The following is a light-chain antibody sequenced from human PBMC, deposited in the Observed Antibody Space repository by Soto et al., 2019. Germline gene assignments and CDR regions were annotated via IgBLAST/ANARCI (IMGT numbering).Light chain of an antibody. CDR2: EVI. Sequence: QSVLTQPASVSGSPGQSITISCTGTNSDIGRYNYVSWHQQYPGKAPKLLIFEVIHRPSGVSDRFSGSKSGSKASLTISGLQAEDEADYCCSSYTSMDTVIFGGGTKVTVL. V-gene: IGLV2-14*01. CDR3: SSYTSMDTVI. CDR1: NSDIGRYNY. J-gene: IGLJ2*01.